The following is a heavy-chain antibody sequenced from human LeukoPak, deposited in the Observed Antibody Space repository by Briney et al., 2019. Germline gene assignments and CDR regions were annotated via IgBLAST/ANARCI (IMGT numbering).Heavy chain of an antibody. CDR2: INHSGST. J-gene: IGHJ4*02. V-gene: IGHV4-34*01. D-gene: IGHD3-9*01. Sequence: SETLSLTCAVYGGSFSGYYWSWIRQPPGKGPEWIGEINHSGSTNYNPSLKSRVTISVDTSKNQFSLKLSSVTAADTAVYYCASNDILTGYSKVNYFDYWGQGTLVTVSS. CDR3: ASNDILTGYSKVNYFDY. CDR1: GGSFSGYY.